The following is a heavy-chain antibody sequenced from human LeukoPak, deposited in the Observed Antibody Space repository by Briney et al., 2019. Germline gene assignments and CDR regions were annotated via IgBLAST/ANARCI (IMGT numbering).Heavy chain of an antibody. V-gene: IGHV3-15*01. Sequence: ETLSLTCTVSGCSITGYHWSWVRQAPGKGLEWVGRIKIKIAGGTTDYAAPVKGRFTISRDDSKNTLYLQMNSLKTVDTAVYYCTTDRGYCSGGRCYNNYYYYGMDVWGQGTTVTVSS. CDR1: GCSITGYH. J-gene: IGHJ6*02. CDR2: IKIKIAGGTT. D-gene: IGHD2-15*01. CDR3: TTDRGYCSGGRCYNNYYYYGMDV.